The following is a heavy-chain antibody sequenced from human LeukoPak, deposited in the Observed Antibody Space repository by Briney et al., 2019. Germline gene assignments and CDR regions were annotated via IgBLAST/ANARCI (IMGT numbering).Heavy chain of an antibody. CDR1: GGTFSSYA. J-gene: IGHJ4*02. CDR3: ARDLFGDTAMVTFDY. CDR2: IIPILGIA. Sequence: GSSVKVSCKASGGTFSSYAISWVRQAPGQGLEWMGRIIPILGIANYAQKFQGRVTITADKSTSTAYMELSSLRSEDTAVYYCARDLFGDTAMVTFDYWGQGTPVTVSS. V-gene: IGHV1-69*04. D-gene: IGHD5-18*01.